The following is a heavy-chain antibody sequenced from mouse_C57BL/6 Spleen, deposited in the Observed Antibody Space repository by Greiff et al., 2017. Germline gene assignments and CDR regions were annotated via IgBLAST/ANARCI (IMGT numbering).Heavy chain of an antibody. J-gene: IGHJ1*03. D-gene: IGHD1-1*01. Sequence: QVQLQQPGTELVKPGASVKLSCKASGYTFTGYWMHWVKQRPGQGLEWIGNINPSNGGTNYNEKFKSKATLTVDKSSSTAYMQLSSLTSEDSAVYYCERWDGSQCYFEGWGTGATVTASS. CDR2: INPSNGGT. CDR3: ERWDGSQCYFEG. CDR1: GYTFTGYW. V-gene: IGHV1-53*01.